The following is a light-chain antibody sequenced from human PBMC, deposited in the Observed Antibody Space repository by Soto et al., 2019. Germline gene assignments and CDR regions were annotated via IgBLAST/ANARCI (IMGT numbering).Light chain of an antibody. V-gene: IGKV3-11*01. CDR3: QQRTNWLT. Sequence: EIVLTQSPATLSLSPGERATLSCRASQSVTWYLAWYQQKPGQAPRLLIYDATNRATGIPARFSGSGSGTDFNLTISSLEPEDFAVYYCQQRTNWLTFGGGTRVAI. J-gene: IGKJ4*01. CDR2: DAT. CDR1: QSVTWY.